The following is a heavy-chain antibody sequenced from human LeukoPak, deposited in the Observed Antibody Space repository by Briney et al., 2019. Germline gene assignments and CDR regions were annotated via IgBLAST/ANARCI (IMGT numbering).Heavy chain of an antibody. CDR1: GGSISCSSYY. CDR2: IYYSGST. D-gene: IGHD6-13*01. CDR3: ARRIAAADTTRFDY. V-gene: IGHV4-39*07. J-gene: IGHJ4*02. Sequence: SETLSLTCTVSGGSISCSSYYWGWIRQPPWKGLEWIGSIYYSGSTYYNPSLKSRVTISVDTSKNQFSLKLSSVTAADTAVYYCARRIAAADTTRFDYWGQGTLVTVSS.